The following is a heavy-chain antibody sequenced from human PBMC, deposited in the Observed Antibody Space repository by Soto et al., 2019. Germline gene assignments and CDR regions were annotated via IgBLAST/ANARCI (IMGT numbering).Heavy chain of an antibody. Sequence: QVQLVQSGAEVKKPGASVKVSCKASGYTFTSYGISWVRQAPGQGLEWMGWISAYNGNTNYAPKLQGRVTMTTDTSTSPDYMALRNLGADDPAVYYCGRDTGGLGPYGMDVWGQGTTVTVSS. J-gene: IGHJ6*02. CDR1: GYTFTSYG. CDR2: ISAYNGNT. CDR3: GRDTGGLGPYGMDV. D-gene: IGHD3-16*01. V-gene: IGHV1-18*01.